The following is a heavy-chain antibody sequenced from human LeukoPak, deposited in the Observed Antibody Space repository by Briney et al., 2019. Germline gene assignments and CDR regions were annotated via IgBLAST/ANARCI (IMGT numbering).Heavy chain of an antibody. Sequence: ASVKVSCKVSGYTLTELSMHWVRQAPGKGLEWMGGFDPEDGETIYAQKFQGRVTMTEDTSTDTAYMELSSLRSEDTAVYYCASHYYDSSGYYRDFDYWGQGTLVTVSS. CDR1: GYTLTELS. D-gene: IGHD3-22*01. J-gene: IGHJ4*02. V-gene: IGHV1-24*01. CDR3: ASHYYDSSGYYRDFDY. CDR2: FDPEDGET.